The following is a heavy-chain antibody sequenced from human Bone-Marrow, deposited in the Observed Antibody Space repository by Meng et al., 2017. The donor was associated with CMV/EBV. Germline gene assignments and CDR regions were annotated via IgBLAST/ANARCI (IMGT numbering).Heavy chain of an antibody. V-gene: IGHV4-4*02. J-gene: IGHJ6*02. CDR2: TYHTGTT. CDR1: GGSVSGRNW. Sequence: SETLSLTCAVSGGSVSGRNWWSGVRQSPGKGLEWIGETYHTGTTNYKPSLNSRVTISLDKPKNHLSLKLSSVTAADTAVYYCARTLEGSWGGGAVWGQGTTVTVSS. CDR3: ARTLEGSWGGGAV. D-gene: IGHD6-13*01.